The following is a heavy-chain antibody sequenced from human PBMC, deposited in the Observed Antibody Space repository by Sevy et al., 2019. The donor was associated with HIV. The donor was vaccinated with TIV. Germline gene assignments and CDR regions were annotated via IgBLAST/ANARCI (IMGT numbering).Heavy chain of an antibody. J-gene: IGHJ4*02. CDR3: ARDLPPSATTVAHFDC. Sequence: GGSLRLSCAASGFTFSSYGMHWVRQAPDKGLEWVSYITNSGTSMYYSDSVRGRFTISRDNARNSLYLQMNSLRGEDTAVYYCARDLPPSATTVAHFDCWGQGTLVTVSS. CDR1: GFTFSSYG. D-gene: IGHD4-17*01. CDR2: ITNSGTSM. V-gene: IGHV3-48*04.